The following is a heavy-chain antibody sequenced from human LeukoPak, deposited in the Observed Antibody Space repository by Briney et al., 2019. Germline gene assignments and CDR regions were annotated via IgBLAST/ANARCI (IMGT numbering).Heavy chain of an antibody. D-gene: IGHD2-2*01. Sequence: RRSLRLSCAASGFAFSSYGMHWVRQAPGKGLEWVTVISFDGSNIYYADSVKGRFPISGDTPKNTLYLQMNNLRPEDTAVYYCAKDKDGCSSSSCNYYYAMHVWGDG. CDR2: ISFDGSNI. CDR3: AKDKDGCSSSSCNYYYAMHV. V-gene: IGHV3-30*18. J-gene: IGHJ6*02. CDR1: GFAFSSYG.